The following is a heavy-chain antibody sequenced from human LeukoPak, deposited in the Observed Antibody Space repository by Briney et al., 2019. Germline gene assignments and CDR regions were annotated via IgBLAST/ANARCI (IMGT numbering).Heavy chain of an antibody. D-gene: IGHD6-13*01. Sequence: PGGSLRLSCAASGFTFSSYGMSWVRQAPGKGLEWVSYISSSGNTTYYADSVKGRFTISRDNAKNSLYLQMSSLRAEDTAVYYCARSLYSSSWYPLGYWRQGTLVTVPS. V-gene: IGHV3-48*01. CDR2: ISSSGNTT. CDR1: GFTFSSYG. CDR3: ARSLYSSSWYPLGY. J-gene: IGHJ4*02.